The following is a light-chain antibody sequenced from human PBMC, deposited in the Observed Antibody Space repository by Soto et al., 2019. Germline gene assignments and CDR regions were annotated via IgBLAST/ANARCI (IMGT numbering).Light chain of an antibody. J-gene: IGLJ3*02. CDR3: QSYDSSLTAL. Sequence: QSVLTQPPSVSGAPGQWVTISCTGSSSNIGAGYDVHWYQQLPGTAPKLLISGNSTRPSGVPDRFSGSKSGTTASLAITGLQAEDEADYYCQSYDSSLTALFGGGTKVTVL. V-gene: IGLV1-40*01. CDR1: SSNIGAGYD. CDR2: GNS.